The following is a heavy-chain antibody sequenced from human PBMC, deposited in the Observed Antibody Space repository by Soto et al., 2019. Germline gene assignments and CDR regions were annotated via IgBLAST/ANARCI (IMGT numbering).Heavy chain of an antibody. V-gene: IGHV4-30-4*01. D-gene: IGHD1-7*01. J-gene: IGHJ4*02. CDR3: ATMGTPLKGMYYFDY. CDR2: ISYSGST. CDR1: GGSISSGNYY. Sequence: QVQLQESGPGLVKPSQTLSLTCTVSGGSISSGNYYCSWIRQPPGKGLEWIGFISYSGSTHYSASLRSRVSISVDTSKNKFSLDLSSVTAADTAVYYCATMGTPLKGMYYFDYLGQGTMVTVSS.